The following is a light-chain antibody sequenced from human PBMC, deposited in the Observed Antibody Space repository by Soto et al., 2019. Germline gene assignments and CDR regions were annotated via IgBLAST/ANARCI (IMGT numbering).Light chain of an antibody. CDR1: QSISTY. V-gene: IGKV1-39*01. J-gene: IGKJ5*01. CDR2: AAS. CDR3: QQSYSIPYT. Sequence: DIQMTHSPSSLSASVGDRGTITCRASQSISTYLNWYQQKPGKAPKLLIYAASSLQSGVPSRFSGSGYGTDFTITISSLKTEDFETYYCQQSYSIPYTFGQGTRLEIK.